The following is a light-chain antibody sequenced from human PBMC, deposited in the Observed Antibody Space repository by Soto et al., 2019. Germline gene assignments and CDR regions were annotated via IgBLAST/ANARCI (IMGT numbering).Light chain of an antibody. CDR1: QTISSW. Sequence: IQMTQSPSTLSGSVGDRVTITCRASQTISSWLAWYQQKPGKAPKLLIYKASTLKSGVPSRFSGSGSGSEFTLTISSLQPDDFATYYCQQVNVYPSTCGGGTKVEIK. CDR3: QQVNVYPST. CDR2: KAS. V-gene: IGKV1-5*03. J-gene: IGKJ4*01.